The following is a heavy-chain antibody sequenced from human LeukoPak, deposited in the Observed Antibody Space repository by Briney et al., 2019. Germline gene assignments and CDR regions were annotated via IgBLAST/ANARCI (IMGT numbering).Heavy chain of an antibody. V-gene: IGHV4-61*05. Sequence: SETLSLTCTVSGGSISSSSYYWGWIRQPPGKGLEWIGYAHYNGEIKYNPSLKSRLTISVDTSKNEVSLVLTSVTAADTALYYCARQPGGTAAFDIWAQGTMVTVSA. CDR3: ARQPGGTAAFDI. CDR2: AHYNGEI. CDR1: GGSISSSSYY. D-gene: IGHD6-13*01. J-gene: IGHJ3*02.